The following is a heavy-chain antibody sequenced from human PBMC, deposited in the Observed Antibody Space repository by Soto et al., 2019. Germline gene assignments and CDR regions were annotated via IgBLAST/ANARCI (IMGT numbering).Heavy chain of an antibody. D-gene: IGHD3-3*01. CDR1: GGTFSSYT. Sequence: QVQLVQSGAEVKKPGSSVKVSCKASGGTFSSYTISWVRQAPGQGLEWMGRIIPILGIANYAQKFQGRVTIPAKKSTSTAYMELSSLRSEDTAVYYCAREGLRFLDYYMDVGGKGTTVTVSS. CDR3: AREGLRFLDYYMDV. CDR2: IIPILGIA. J-gene: IGHJ6*03. V-gene: IGHV1-69*08.